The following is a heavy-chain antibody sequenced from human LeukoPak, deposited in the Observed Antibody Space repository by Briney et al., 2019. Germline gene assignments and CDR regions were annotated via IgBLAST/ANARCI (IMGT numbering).Heavy chain of an antibody. D-gene: IGHD3-3*01. V-gene: IGHV3-66*02. Sequence: PGGSLRLSCAVSGFTVSNNHIYWVRQAPGKGLEWVSVIYDGGSIYYADSVKGRFTISRDNSKNTVYLQMHSPRVEDTALYYCRPAGSFWKSGGKGPRVTVPS. CDR3: RPAGSFWKS. CDR2: IYDGGSI. J-gene: IGHJ4*02. CDR1: GFTVSNNH.